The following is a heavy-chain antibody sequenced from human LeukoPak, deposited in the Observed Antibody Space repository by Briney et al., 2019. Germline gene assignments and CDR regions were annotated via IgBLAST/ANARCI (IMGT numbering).Heavy chain of an antibody. D-gene: IGHD6-19*01. Sequence: SETLSLTCTVSGGSISSYYWSWIRQPPGKGLEWIAYIYYSGSTNYNPSLKSRVTISVDTSKNQFSLKLSSVTAADTAVYYCARIAVAGSRDYWGQGTLVTVSS. J-gene: IGHJ4*02. CDR3: ARIAVAGSRDY. CDR1: GGSISSYY. V-gene: IGHV4-59*01. CDR2: IYYSGST.